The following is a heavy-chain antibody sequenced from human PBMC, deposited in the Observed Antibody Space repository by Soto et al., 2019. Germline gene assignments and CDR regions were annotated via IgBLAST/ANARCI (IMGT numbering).Heavy chain of an antibody. CDR2: INAGYGNT. Sequence: GSVKVSLQGSGYTLSRFCMHLVRQAPGQRLEWMGWINAGYGNTKSSQKFQDRVTISRDTSASTAYMELTSLRSEDTAVYYCARDTGDGPFDFWGQGTLVTVSS. CDR1: GYTLSRFC. D-gene: IGHD7-27*01. J-gene: IGHJ4*02. CDR3: ARDTGDGPFDF. V-gene: IGHV1-3*01.